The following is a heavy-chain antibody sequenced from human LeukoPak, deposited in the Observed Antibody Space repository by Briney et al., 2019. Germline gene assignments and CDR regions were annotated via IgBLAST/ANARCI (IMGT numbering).Heavy chain of an antibody. CDR1: GFTFSNYA. CDR3: AKGNIDVDIVATIRY. J-gene: IGHJ4*02. CDR2: IGGSGYST. V-gene: IGHV3-23*01. D-gene: IGHD5-12*01. Sequence: GGSLRLSCAASGFTFSNYAMSWVRQAPGKGLEWVSAIGGSGYSTYYGDPVKGRFTISRDNSKNTLYLQMNSLRAEDTAVYYCAKGNIDVDIVATIRYWGQGTLVTVSS.